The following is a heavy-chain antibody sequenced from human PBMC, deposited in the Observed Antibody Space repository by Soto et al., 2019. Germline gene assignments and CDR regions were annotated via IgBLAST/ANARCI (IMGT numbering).Heavy chain of an antibody. J-gene: IGHJ5*02. CDR3: ASRRFYCSGGSCYEGGHWFDP. CDR2: IIPIFGTA. V-gene: IGHV1-69*13. Sequence: ASVKVSCKASGGTFSSYAISWVRQAPGQGLEWMGGIIPIFGTANYAQKFQGRVTITADESTSTAYMELSSLRSEDTAVYYCASRRFYCSGGSCYEGGHWFDPWGQGTLVTVSS. D-gene: IGHD2-15*01. CDR1: GGTFSSYA.